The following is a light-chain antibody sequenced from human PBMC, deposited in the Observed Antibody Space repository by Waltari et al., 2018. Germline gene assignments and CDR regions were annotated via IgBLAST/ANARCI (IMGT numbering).Light chain of an antibody. V-gene: IGKV1-39*01. CDR3: QHSYGTPPT. CDR2: DAS. J-gene: IGKJ4*01. CDR1: QSVRTY. Sequence: DIQMTQSPSSLSASVGDSVTITCRASQSVRTYLHWHQHQPGRAPRLVIYDASTLQRGVPSRFTGGGSGTLFTLTIRGLQPEDFATYYCQHSYGTPPTFGGGTRVEI.